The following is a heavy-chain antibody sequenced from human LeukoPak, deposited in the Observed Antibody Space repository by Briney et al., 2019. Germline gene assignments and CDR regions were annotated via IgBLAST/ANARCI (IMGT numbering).Heavy chain of an antibody. CDR2: IRYDGCNK. J-gene: IGHJ1*01. CDR3: AKDSSRYCSSTSCPFYFQH. V-gene: IGHV3-30*02. D-gene: IGHD2-2*01. Sequence: PGGSLRLSCAASGFTFSSYGMHWVRQAPGKGLEWVAFIRYDGCNKYYADSVKSRFTISRDNSKNTLYLQMNSLRAEDTAVYYCAKDSSRYCSSTSCPFYFQHWGQGTLATVSS. CDR1: GFTFSSYG.